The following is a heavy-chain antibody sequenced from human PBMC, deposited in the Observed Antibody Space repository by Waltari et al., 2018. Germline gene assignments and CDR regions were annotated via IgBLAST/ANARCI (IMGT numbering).Heavy chain of an antibody. D-gene: IGHD3-9*01. CDR3: ARASILTGYYYYYYMDV. CDR2: IIPFLGIA. CDR1: GGTFSSYA. V-gene: IGHV1-69*04. J-gene: IGHJ6*03. Sequence: QVQLVQSGAEVKKPGSSVKVSCKASGGTFSSYAISWVRQAPGQGLEWMGGIIPFLGIANNAQKFQGRVTITADESTSTAYMELSSLRSEDTAVYYCARASILTGYYYYYYMDVWGKGTTVTVSS.